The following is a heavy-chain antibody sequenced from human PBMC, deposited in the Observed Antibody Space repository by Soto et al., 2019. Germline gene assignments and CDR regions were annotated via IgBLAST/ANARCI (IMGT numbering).Heavy chain of an antibody. CDR2: INHSGST. D-gene: IGHD6-13*01. Sequence: SETLSLTCAVYGGSLSGYYWSWIRQPPGKGLEWIGEINHSGSTNYNPSLKSRVTISVDTSKNQFSLKLSSVTAADTAVYYCARGRIAAASYYFDYWGQGTLVTVSS. CDR1: GGSLSGYY. J-gene: IGHJ4*02. CDR3: ARGRIAAASYYFDY. V-gene: IGHV4-34*01.